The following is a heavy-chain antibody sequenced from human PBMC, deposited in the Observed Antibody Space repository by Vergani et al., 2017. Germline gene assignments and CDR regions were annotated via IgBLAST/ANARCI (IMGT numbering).Heavy chain of an antibody. CDR1: GGSISSSSYY. Sequence: QLQLQESGPGLVKPSETLSLTCTVSGGSISSSSYYWGWIRQPPGKGLGWIGSIYYSGSTYYNPSLKSRDTISVDTSKNQFSLKLSSVTAADTAVYYCARTMVRGVIHCNWGQGTLVTVSS. J-gene: IGHJ4*02. D-gene: IGHD3-10*01. CDR2: IYYSGST. CDR3: ARTMVRGVIHCN. V-gene: IGHV4-39*01.